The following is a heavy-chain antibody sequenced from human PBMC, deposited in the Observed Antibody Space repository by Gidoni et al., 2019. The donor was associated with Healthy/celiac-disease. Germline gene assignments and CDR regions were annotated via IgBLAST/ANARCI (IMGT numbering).Heavy chain of an antibody. CDR1: GVPFDVYA. CDR3: AKDSSSKGSRWFDP. J-gene: IGHJ5*02. V-gene: IGHV3-9*01. CDR2: ISWNSGSI. D-gene: IGHD6-6*01. Sequence: EVQLVESGGGLVQQGRSLRLSWAASGVPFDVYAMPCVRQAPGKCLEWVSGISWNSGSIGYADSVKGRFTISRDNAKNSLYLQMNSLRAEDTALYYCAKDSSSKGSRWFDPWGQGTLVTVSS.